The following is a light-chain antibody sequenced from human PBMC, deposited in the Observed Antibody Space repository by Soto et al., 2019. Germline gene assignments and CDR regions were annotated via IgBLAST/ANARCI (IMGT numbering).Light chain of an antibody. CDR1: QSLVYSDGNTY. CDR2: KVS. Sequence: DVVLTQSPLSLPVTLGQPASISCRSSQSLVYSDGNTYLNWFQQRPGQSPRRLIYKVSNRDSGVPYRFSGSGSGPDCTINISRVEAEDVGIYYCIQGTHWPPLNFCGGTKVDIK. CDR3: IQGTHWPPLN. V-gene: IGKV2-30*01. J-gene: IGKJ4*01.